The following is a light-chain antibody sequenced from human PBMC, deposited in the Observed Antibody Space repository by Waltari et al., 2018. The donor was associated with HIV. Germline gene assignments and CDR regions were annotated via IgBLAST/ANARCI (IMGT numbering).Light chain of an antibody. V-gene: IGLV4-69*01. Sequence: QLVLTQSPSASASLGASVKLTCILSSGHINYAIAWHQQQPEKGPRDLMKINSDGSHSTGDGVPDPFSGSTSGAERYLTISSLQSEDEADYYCQTWATGIVVFGRGTKLAVL. CDR3: QTWATGIVV. CDR2: INSDGSH. CDR1: SGHINYA. J-gene: IGLJ2*01.